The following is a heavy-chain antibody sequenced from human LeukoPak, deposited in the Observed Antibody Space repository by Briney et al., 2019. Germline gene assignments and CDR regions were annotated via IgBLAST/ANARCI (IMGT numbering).Heavy chain of an antibody. CDR3: ARGDGDDNWLIDY. V-gene: IGHV3-21*05. CDR2: ISSSSTHI. J-gene: IGHJ4*02. Sequence: GGSLRLSCATSGFTSSSYSMNWVRQAPGKGREWVSYISSSSTHIYYADSVKGRFTISRDNARNSLYLQMNNLRAEDTAVYHCARGDGDDNWLIDYWGQGTLVTVSS. D-gene: IGHD1-1*01. CDR1: GFTSSSYS.